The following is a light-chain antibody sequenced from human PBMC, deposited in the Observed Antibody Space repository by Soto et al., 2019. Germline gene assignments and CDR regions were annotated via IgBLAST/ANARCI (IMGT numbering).Light chain of an antibody. CDR2: GSS. CDR3: QHYGSSPPFT. CDR1: QSVSSSY. Sequence: EIVLTQSPGTLSLSPGERATLSCRASQSVSSSYLAWYQQKPGQAPRLLLYGSSSRSTGMPDRFSGSGSGTDFILTISRLAPEDFAGYYCQHYGSSPPFTFGRGTKVEIK. J-gene: IGKJ4*01. V-gene: IGKV3-20*01.